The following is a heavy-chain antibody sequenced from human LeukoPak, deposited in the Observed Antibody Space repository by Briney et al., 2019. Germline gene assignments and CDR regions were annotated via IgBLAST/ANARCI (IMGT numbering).Heavy chain of an antibody. V-gene: IGHV1-69*04. Sequence: SVKVSCKASGGTFSSYAISWVRQAPGQGLEWMGRIIPILGIANYAQKFQGRVTITADKSTSTAYMELSSLRSEDTAVYYCARRERVVNSSGWYGYWGQGTLVTVSS. CDR2: IIPILGIA. CDR1: GGTFSSYA. J-gene: IGHJ4*02. CDR3: ARRERVVNSSGWYGY. D-gene: IGHD6-19*01.